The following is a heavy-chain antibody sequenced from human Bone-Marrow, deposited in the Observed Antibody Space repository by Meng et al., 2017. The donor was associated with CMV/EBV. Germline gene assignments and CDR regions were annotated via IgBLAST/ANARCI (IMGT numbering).Heavy chain of an antibody. J-gene: IGHJ6*02. Sequence: SVKVSCKASGGTFSSYTISWVRQATGQGFEWMGRIIPILGIANDAQKFQGRVTITADKSTSTAYMELSSLRSEDTAVYYCARDQDIVVVVAANHYYYGMDVWGQGTTVTVSS. D-gene: IGHD2-15*01. CDR1: GGTFSSYT. V-gene: IGHV1-69*04. CDR2: IIPILGIA. CDR3: ARDQDIVVVVAANHYYYGMDV.